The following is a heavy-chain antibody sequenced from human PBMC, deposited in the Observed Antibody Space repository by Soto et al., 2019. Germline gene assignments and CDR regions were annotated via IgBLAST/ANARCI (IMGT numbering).Heavy chain of an antibody. J-gene: IGHJ4*02. CDR1: GGSISSYY. D-gene: IGHD2-2*03. V-gene: IGHV4-59*01. Sequence: QVQLHESGPGLVKPSETLSLTCTVSGGSISSYYWIWIRQPPGKGLEWIGSIFYTESTDCNPSLKSRVTISLDTSKNHFSLNLSSVTAADTAVYYCARVDRGAFDHWGQGTLVTVSS. CDR2: IFYTEST. CDR3: ARVDRGAFDH.